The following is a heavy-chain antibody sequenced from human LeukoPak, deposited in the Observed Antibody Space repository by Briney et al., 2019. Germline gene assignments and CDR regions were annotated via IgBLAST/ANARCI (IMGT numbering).Heavy chain of an antibody. Sequence: PGRSLRLSCAASGFTFSSYAMHWVRQAPGKGLEWVAVISYDGSNKYYADSVKGRFTISRDNSKNTLYLQMNSLRAEDTAVYYCARDYDSSGYHVYWGQGTLVTVSS. D-gene: IGHD3-22*01. CDR1: GFTFSSYA. CDR2: ISYDGSNK. J-gene: IGHJ4*02. CDR3: ARDYDSSGYHVY. V-gene: IGHV3-30-3*01.